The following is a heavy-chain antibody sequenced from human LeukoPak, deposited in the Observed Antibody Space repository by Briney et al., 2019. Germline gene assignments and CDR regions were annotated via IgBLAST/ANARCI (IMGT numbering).Heavy chain of an antibody. CDR1: GFTFSSYS. V-gene: IGHV3-21*01. CDR2: ISSSSSYK. CDR3: ARGGGTSDY. J-gene: IGHJ4*02. D-gene: IGHD3-3*01. Sequence: PGGSLRLSCAASGFTFSSYSMNWVRQAPGKGLEWVSSISSSSSYKYYADSVKGRFTISRDNAKNSLYLQMNSLRAEDTAVYYCARGGGTSDYWGQGTLVTVSS.